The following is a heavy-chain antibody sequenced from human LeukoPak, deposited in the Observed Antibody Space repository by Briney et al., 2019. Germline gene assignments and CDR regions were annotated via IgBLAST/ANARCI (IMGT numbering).Heavy chain of an antibody. Sequence: GASVKVSCKASGYTFTSYDINWVRQATGQGLEWMGWMNPNSGNTGYAQKFQGRVTMTRNTSISTAYMELSSLRSVDTAVYYCARALEYDYVWGSYGYWGQGTLVTVSS. J-gene: IGHJ4*02. CDR1: GYTFTSYD. V-gene: IGHV1-8*01. D-gene: IGHD3-16*01. CDR3: ARALEYDYVWGSYGY. CDR2: MNPNSGNT.